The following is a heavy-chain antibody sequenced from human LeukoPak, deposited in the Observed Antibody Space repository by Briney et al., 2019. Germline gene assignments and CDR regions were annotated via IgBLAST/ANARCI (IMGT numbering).Heavy chain of an antibody. CDR3: ARFGELLSSGDY. CDR1: GGSFSGYY. Sequence: SETLSLTCAVYGGSFSGYYWSWIRQPPGKGLEWIGEINRSGSTNYNPSLKSRVTISVDTSKNQFSLKLSSVTAADTAVYYCARFGELLSSGDYWGQGTLVTVSS. CDR2: INRSGST. V-gene: IGHV4-34*01. J-gene: IGHJ4*02. D-gene: IGHD3-10*01.